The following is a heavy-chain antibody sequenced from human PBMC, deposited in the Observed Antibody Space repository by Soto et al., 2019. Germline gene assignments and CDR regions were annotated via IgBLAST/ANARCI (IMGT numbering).Heavy chain of an antibody. Sequence: PSETLSLTCAVYGGSFSGYYWSWIRQPPGKGLEWIGEINHSGSTNYNPSLKSRVTISVDTSKNQFSLKLGSVTAADTAVYYCASPAADPFDYWGQGTLVTVSS. CDR1: GGSFSGYY. CDR2: INHSGST. D-gene: IGHD2-2*01. J-gene: IGHJ4*02. V-gene: IGHV4-34*01. CDR3: ASPAADPFDY.